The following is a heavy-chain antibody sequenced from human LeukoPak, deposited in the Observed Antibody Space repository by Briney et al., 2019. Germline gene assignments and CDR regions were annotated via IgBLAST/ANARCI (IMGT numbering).Heavy chain of an antibody. CDR1: GLTFSSYA. J-gene: IGHJ4*02. V-gene: IGHV3-23*01. Sequence: GGSLRLSCAASGLTFSSYAMSWVRQAPGKGLEWVPTVSGGGVTTYYADSAKGRFTISRDNSKNTLYLQMNRLTAEDTAVYYCPKQSYASGWNPFEYGGQGILVTVSS. CDR3: PKQSYASGWNPFEY. D-gene: IGHD6-19*01. CDR2: VSGGGVTT.